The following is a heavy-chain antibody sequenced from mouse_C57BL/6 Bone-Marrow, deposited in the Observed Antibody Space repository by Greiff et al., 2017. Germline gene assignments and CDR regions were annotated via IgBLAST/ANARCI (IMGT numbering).Heavy chain of an antibody. CDR3: ARSFYYYGSPYWYFDV. CDR1: GYTFTNYW. CDR2: IYPGGGYT. Sequence: QVQLQQSGAELVRPGTSVKMSCKASGYTFTNYWIGWANQRPGHGLEWIGDIYPGGGYTNYNEKFKGKATLTADKSSSTAYMQFSSLTSEDSAIYYCARSFYYYGSPYWYFDVWGTGTTVTVSS. D-gene: IGHD1-1*01. J-gene: IGHJ1*03. V-gene: IGHV1-63*01.